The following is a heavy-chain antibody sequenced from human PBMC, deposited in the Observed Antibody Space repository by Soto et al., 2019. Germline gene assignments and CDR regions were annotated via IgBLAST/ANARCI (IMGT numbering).Heavy chain of an antibody. CDR3: AKDRGNIVKGGDAFDV. J-gene: IGHJ3*01. CDR1: GFTLSMSA. Sequence: EVQVMESGGGLVQPGGSLRLSCASSGFTLSMSAVNWVRQAPGKGLEWVAYISDSGDRTYYADSVKGRFTISRDRSKNAGSFQKDSLRAEDKAVYYGAKDRGNIVKGGDAFDVWGQWKKVTVSS. V-gene: IGHV3-23*01. D-gene: IGHD3-16*02. CDR2: ISDSGDRT.